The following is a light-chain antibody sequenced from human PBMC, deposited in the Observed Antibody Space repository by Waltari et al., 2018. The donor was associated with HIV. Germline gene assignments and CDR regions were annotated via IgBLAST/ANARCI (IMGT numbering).Light chain of an antibody. Sequence: SSRLTQPPSGSVAPGETATITCGAINIERKSVHWYQQKAGQAPVVVMSYGTYRAAGIAERFAGFNSGQSATLIISRVGAGDEADDYCQVWDSATDHVLFGGGTRLTVL. CDR1: NIERKS. CDR2: YGT. J-gene: IGLJ2*01. V-gene: IGLV3-21*04. CDR3: QVWDSATDHVL.